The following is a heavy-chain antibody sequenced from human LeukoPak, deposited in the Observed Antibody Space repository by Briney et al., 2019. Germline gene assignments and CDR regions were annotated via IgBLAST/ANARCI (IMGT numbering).Heavy chain of an antibody. Sequence: PSETLSFTCTVSGGSISSYYWSWIRQPPGKGLEWIGYIYYSGSTNYNPSLKSRVTISVDTSKNQFSLKLSSVTAADTAVCYCARAIYHSSGYYWDAFDIWGKGTMVTVSS. CDR1: GGSISSYY. V-gene: IGHV4-59*01. CDR2: IYYSGST. J-gene: IGHJ3*02. D-gene: IGHD3-22*01. CDR3: ARAIYHSSGYYWDAFDI.